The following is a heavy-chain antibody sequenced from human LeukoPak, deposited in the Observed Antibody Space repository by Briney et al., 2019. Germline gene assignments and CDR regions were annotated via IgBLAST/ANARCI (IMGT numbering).Heavy chain of an antibody. CDR1: GYTFTSYG. V-gene: IGHV1-18*01. J-gene: IGHJ5*02. CDR3: ARDDYSYASRGVGWFDP. D-gene: IGHD5-18*01. Sequence: ASVKVSCKASGYTFTSYGISWVRQAPGQGLEWMGWISAYNGNTNYAQKLQGRVTMTTDTSTSTAYMELRSLRSDDTAVYYCARDDYSYASRGVGWFDPWGQGTLVTVSS. CDR2: ISAYNGNT.